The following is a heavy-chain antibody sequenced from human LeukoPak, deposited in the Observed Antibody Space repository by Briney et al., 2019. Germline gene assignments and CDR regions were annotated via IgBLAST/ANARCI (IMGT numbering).Heavy chain of an antibody. D-gene: IGHD3-10*01. V-gene: IGHV3-23*01. CDR3: AKRGVVIRVFLVGFHKEAYYFDS. CDR2: ISGSGGRT. CDR1: GITLSNYG. Sequence: GGSLRLSCAVSGITLSNYGMSWVRQAPGKGLEWVAGISGSGGRTNYADSVKGRFTISRDNPKNTLYLQMNSLSAEDTAVYFCAKRGVVIRVFLVGFHKEAYYFDSWGQGALVTVSS. J-gene: IGHJ4*02.